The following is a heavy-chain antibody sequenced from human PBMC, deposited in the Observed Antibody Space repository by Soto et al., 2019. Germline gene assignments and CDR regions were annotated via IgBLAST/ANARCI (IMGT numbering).Heavy chain of an antibody. J-gene: IGHJ6*02. CDR1: GYSFTSYW. D-gene: IGHD4-4*01. Sequence: GESLKISCKGSGYSFTSYWISWVRQMPGKGLEWMGRIDPSDSYTNYSPSFQGHVTISADKSISTAYLQWSSLKASDTAMYYCATLLDYSSRRSTDYCHYWMDGWGRRTTVIVSS. CDR2: IDPSDSYT. V-gene: IGHV5-10-1*01. CDR3: ATLLDYSSRRSTDYCHYWMDG.